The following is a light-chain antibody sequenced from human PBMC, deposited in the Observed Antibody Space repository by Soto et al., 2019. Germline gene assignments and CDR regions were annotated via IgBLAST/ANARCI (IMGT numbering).Light chain of an antibody. Sequence: DIQMPQSPSTLSASLGDRVTITCRASQSIGSWLAWYQQKPGKAPKLLIYKASSLESGVSPRFSGSGSGTEFTLTISDLQPDDFAAYYCQQYSGFSTFGGGGNVDI. CDR1: QSIGSW. V-gene: IGKV1-5*03. J-gene: IGKJ4*01. CDR3: QQYSGFST. CDR2: KAS.